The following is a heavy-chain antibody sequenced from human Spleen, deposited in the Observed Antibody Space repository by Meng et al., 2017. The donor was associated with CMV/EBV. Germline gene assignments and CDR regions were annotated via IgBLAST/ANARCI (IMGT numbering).Heavy chain of an antibody. CDR3: AKDGTAYYGLDV. CDR2: IWYDGSNK. V-gene: IGHV3-33*06. CDR1: GFTFSNYW. Sequence: GESLKISCAASGFTFSNYWMSWVRQAPGKGLEWVALIWYDGSNKWYADSVKGRFTISRDNSKNTMSLQMNSLRAEDTAVYYCAKDGTAYYGLDVWGQGTTVTVSS. J-gene: IGHJ6*02.